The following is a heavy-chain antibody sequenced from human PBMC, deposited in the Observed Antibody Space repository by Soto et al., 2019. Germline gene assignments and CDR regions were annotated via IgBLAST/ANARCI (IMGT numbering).Heavy chain of an antibody. D-gene: IGHD2-15*01. Sequence: ASVKVSCKASGYTFTNYYMHWVRQAPGQGLEWMGIINPTNGATSYAQKFQGRVTMTRDTSTSTVYVELSSLRSEDTAVYYCARSYCSGSSCDRDFDYWGQGTLVTVSS. CDR2: INPTNGAT. CDR3: ARSYCSGSSCDRDFDY. J-gene: IGHJ4*02. CDR1: GYTFTNYY. V-gene: IGHV1-46*01.